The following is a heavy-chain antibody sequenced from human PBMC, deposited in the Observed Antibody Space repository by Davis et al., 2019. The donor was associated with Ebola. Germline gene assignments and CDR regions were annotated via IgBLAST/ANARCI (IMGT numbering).Heavy chain of an antibody. CDR2: INPDSGGT. CDR1: GGTFSNYA. V-gene: IGHV1-2*02. CDR3: ARDHGGGTRDNYFDY. D-gene: IGHD3-16*01. J-gene: IGHJ4*02. Sequence: ASVKVSCKASGGTFSNYAISWVRQAPGQGLDWMGWINPDSGGTNSAQKFQGRVTMTRDTSISTAYMELSSLRSDDTARYYCARDHGGGTRDNYFDYWGQGTLGTVSS.